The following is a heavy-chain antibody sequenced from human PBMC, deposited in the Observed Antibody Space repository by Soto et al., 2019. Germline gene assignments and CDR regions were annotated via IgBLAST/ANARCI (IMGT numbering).Heavy chain of an antibody. CDR2: INPNSGGT. Sequence: GASVKVSCKASGYTFTGYYMHWVRQAPGQGLEWMGWINPNSGGTNYAQKFQGWVTMTRDTSISTAYMGLSRLRSDDTAVYYCARSGRLWTPSRDIVVVPAAPEIAFDIWGQGTMVTVSS. D-gene: IGHD2-2*01. V-gene: IGHV1-2*04. CDR3: ARSGRLWTPSRDIVVVPAAPEIAFDI. CDR1: GYTFTGYY. J-gene: IGHJ3*02.